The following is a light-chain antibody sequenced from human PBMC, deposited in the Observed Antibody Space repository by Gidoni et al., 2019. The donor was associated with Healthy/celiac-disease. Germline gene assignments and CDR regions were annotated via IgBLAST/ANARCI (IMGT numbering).Light chain of an antibody. CDR3: QQRSNWPPFT. V-gene: IGKV3-11*01. CDR1: QSVSSY. J-gene: IGKJ3*01. CDR2: DSS. Sequence: ESVLTQSPATLSLSPGERATLSRKSSQSVSSYLALYQQKPGQVPRLLIYDSSNRATGIPARFSGSGSVTDFTLTISSLEPEDFAVYYCQQRSNWPPFTFGPGTKVDIK.